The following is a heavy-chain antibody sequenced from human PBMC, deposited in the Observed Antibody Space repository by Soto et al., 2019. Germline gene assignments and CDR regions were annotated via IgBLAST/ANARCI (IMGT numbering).Heavy chain of an antibody. CDR3: AITGYSSGWTPSYYFGY. D-gene: IGHD6-19*01. V-gene: IGHV3-74*01. CDR2: INSGGST. Sequence: DGCLRLSCAACECTFSIYWMHLVRQAPGKGLVWVSRINSGGSTYYADSVKGRFTITRDNSKNALYLQMNSLRGKDTAVYYCAITGYSSGWTPSYYFGYWGRGTLVTVSS. J-gene: IGHJ4*02. CDR1: ECTFSIYW.